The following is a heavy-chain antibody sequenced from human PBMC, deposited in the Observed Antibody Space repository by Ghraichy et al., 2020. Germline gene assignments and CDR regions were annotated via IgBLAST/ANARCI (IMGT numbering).Heavy chain of an antibody. CDR2: IYYSGST. J-gene: IGHJ6*02. V-gene: IGHV4-59*01. CDR1: GGSISSYY. Sequence: SETLSLTCTVSGGSISSYYWSWIRQPPGKGLEWIGYIYYSGSTNYNPSLKSRVTISVDTSKNQFSLKLSSVTAADTAVYYCARETVTPFTYYYYGMDVWGQGTTVTVSS. CDR3: ARETVTPFTYYYYGMDV. D-gene: IGHD4-17*01.